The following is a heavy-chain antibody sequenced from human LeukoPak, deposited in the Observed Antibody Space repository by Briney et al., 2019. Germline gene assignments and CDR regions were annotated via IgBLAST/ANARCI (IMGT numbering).Heavy chain of an antibody. CDR2: INSDGSST. CDR1: GFTFSTYW. V-gene: IGHV3-74*01. Sequence: PGGSLRLSCAASGFTFSTYWMHWVRQAPGKGLMWVSRINSDGSSTSYADSVKGRFTISRDNAKNTLYLQMSSLRADDTALYYCARDQYQLLDAFDIWGQGTMVTVSS. J-gene: IGHJ3*02. CDR3: ARDQYQLLDAFDI. D-gene: IGHD2-2*01.